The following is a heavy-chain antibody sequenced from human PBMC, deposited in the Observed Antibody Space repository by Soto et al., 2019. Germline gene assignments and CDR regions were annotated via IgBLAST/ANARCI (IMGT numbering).Heavy chain of an antibody. CDR3: AKDLIDYSNSRDFDY. D-gene: IGHD4-4*01. Sequence: GSLSVSCATSSFSFIDYPMSGVRQAPGKGLEWVAGITSSGYTYYVDSLKGRFTISRDNSKNHMYLEMNGLRAEDTAVYYCAKDLIDYSNSRDFDYWGQGTQVTV. V-gene: IGHV3-23*01. CDR1: SFSFIDYP. CDR2: ITSSGYT. J-gene: IGHJ4*02.